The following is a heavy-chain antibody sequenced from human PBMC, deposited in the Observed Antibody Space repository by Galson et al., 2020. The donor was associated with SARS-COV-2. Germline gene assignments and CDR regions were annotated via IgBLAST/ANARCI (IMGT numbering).Heavy chain of an antibody. V-gene: IGHV3-30*04. CDR2: ISYDGRNK. CDR3: ARDYYDSSGYSTNCMDV. D-gene: IGHD3-22*01. J-gene: IGHJ6*02. CDR1: GFTFSRYA. Sequence: GGSLRLSCAASGFTFSRYALHWVRQAPGKGLEWVAVISYDGRNKHYADSVKGRFTISRDNSKNTLYLQMNSLRPEDTAVYSCARDYYDSSGYSTNCMDVWGQGTTVTVSS.